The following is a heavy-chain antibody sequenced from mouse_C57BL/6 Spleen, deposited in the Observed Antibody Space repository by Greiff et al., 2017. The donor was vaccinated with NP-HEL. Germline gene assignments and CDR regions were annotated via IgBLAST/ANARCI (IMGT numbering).Heavy chain of an antibody. CDR1: GYTFTDYY. D-gene: IGHD3-3*01. J-gene: IGHJ4*01. CDR2: IYPGSGNT. V-gene: IGHV1-84*01. CDR3: ARKGTRALRDYAMDY. Sequence: QVQLQQSGPELVKPGASVKISCKASGYTFTDYYINWVKQRPGQGLAWIGWIYPGSGNTKYNEKFKGKATLTVDTSSSTAYMQLSSLTSEDSAVYFCARKGTRALRDYAMDYWGQGTSVTVSS.